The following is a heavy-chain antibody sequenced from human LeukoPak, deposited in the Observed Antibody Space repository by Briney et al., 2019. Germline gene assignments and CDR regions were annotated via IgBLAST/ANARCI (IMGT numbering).Heavy chain of an antibody. D-gene: IGHD3-3*01. CDR3: ARRITIFGVVIHYYYYGMDV. V-gene: IGHV3-30*03. Sequence: PGRSLRLTCAASGFTFSSYGMHWVRQAPGKGLEWVAVISYDGSNKYYADSVKGRFTISRDNSKNTLYLQMNSLRAEDTAVYYCARRITIFGVVIHYYYYGMDVWGQGTTVTVSS. CDR2: ISYDGSNK. CDR1: GFTFSSYG. J-gene: IGHJ6*02.